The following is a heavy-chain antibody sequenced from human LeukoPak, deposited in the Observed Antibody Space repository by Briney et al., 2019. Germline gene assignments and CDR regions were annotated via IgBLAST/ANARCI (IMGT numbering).Heavy chain of an antibody. Sequence: SETLSLTCAVSGGSISSGGYYWSWIRQPPGKGLEWIGEINHSGSTNYNPSLKSRVTISVDTSKNQFSLKLSSVTAADTAVYYCASPNKYSSLENGMDVWGQGTTVTVSS. D-gene: IGHD6-6*01. CDR1: GGSISSGGYY. CDR2: INHSGST. CDR3: ASPNKYSSLENGMDV. V-gene: IGHV4-34*01. J-gene: IGHJ6*02.